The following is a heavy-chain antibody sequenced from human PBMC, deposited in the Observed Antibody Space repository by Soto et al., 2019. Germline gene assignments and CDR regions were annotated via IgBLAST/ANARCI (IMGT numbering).Heavy chain of an antibody. J-gene: IGHJ4*02. Sequence: EVQLVETGGDLIQPGGSLRLSCVASGFTVSSNYMSWVRQAPGKGLEWVSVIYSGDSAYYADSVKGRFTISRDSSKNTLYLQMNSLRAEDTAVYYCARDRSSSSFFYFDYWGQGTLVTVSS. CDR1: GFTVSSNY. CDR2: IYSGDSA. V-gene: IGHV3-53*02. D-gene: IGHD6-6*01. CDR3: ARDRSSSSFFYFDY.